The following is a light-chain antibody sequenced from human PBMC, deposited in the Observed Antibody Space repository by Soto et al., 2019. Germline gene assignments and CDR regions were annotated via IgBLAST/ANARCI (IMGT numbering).Light chain of an antibody. CDR1: QSIGPY. J-gene: IGKJ1*01. Sequence: DIQMTQSPSSLSASVGDRVTITCRASQSIGPYLSWYQQKPGKPPSLLIYVASALEGGVPSRFSGSGSGTDFTLTISSLQPEDFATYFCQQSHSSPLTFGQGPKVEI. CDR2: VAS. CDR3: QQSHSSPLT. V-gene: IGKV1-39*01.